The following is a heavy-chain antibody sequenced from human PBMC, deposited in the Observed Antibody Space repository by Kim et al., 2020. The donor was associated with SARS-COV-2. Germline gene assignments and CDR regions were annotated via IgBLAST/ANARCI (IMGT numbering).Heavy chain of an antibody. CDR3: TRDVDLLTGYSYYTH. J-gene: IGHJ1*01. Sequence: GGSLRLSCAASGFTFINYYMSWIRQAPGKGLEWVSYISRSGRTISYTGSVKGRFTISRDNAKNSLYLQINSLRAEDTAVYFCTRDVDLLTGYSYYTHWG. CDR2: ISRSGRTI. V-gene: IGHV3-11*04. D-gene: IGHD3-9*01. CDR1: GFTFINYY.